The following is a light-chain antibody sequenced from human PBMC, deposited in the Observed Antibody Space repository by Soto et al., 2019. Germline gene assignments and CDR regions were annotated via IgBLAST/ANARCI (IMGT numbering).Light chain of an antibody. V-gene: IGKV3D-15*01. CDR1: QNVGRD. CDR3: QQYINWPLT. CDR2: GAS. J-gene: IGKJ4*01. Sequence: EIVMTQSPASLSVSPGERATLSCRAAQNVGRDLAWYQQKPGQAPRLLIYGASTRATGIPARFTGSGSGTEVTLTISSLQSEDSAVYHCQQYINWPLTFGGGTKVEIK.